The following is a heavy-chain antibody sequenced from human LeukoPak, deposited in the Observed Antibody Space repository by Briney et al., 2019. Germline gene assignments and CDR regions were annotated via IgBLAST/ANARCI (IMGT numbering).Heavy chain of an antibody. D-gene: IGHD3-10*01. Sequence: GGSLRRSCAASGFTFSSYGMHWVRQAPGKGLEWVAFIRYDGSNKYYADSVKGRFTISRDNSKNTLYLQMNSLRAEDTAVYYCAKASDYYGSGRGNHYYYYGMDVWGQGTTVTVSS. J-gene: IGHJ6*02. CDR3: AKASDYYGSGRGNHYYYYGMDV. CDR2: IRYDGSNK. V-gene: IGHV3-30*02. CDR1: GFTFSSYG.